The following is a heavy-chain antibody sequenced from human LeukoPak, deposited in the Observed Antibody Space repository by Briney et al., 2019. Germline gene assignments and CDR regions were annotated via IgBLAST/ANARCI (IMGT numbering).Heavy chain of an antibody. J-gene: IGHJ4*02. CDR2: IYNSGST. Sequence: PSETLSLTCTVSGGSISSYYWNWIRQPAGKGLEWIGHIYNSGSTYYNPSLKSRVTISEDKSKNQFSLKLSSVTAADSAVYYCAGGRCSSTSCYAGYYWGQGTLVTVSS. D-gene: IGHD2-2*01. CDR1: GGSISSYY. V-gene: IGHV4-4*07. CDR3: AGGRCSSTSCYAGYY.